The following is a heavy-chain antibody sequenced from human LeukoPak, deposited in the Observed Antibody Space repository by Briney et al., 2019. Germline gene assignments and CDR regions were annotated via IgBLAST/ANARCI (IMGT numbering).Heavy chain of an antibody. D-gene: IGHD2-2*01. CDR2: INPNSGGT. CDR3: ARGGSPIYYYYMDV. V-gene: IGHV1-2*02. J-gene: IGHJ6*03. CDR1: GYTFSGYF. Sequence: ASVKVSCKASGYTFSGYFMHWVRQAPGQGLEWMGWINPNSGGTNFAQKFQGRVTMARDTSISTAYMELSRLRSDDTAVYYCARGGSPIYYYYMDVWGKGTTVTISS.